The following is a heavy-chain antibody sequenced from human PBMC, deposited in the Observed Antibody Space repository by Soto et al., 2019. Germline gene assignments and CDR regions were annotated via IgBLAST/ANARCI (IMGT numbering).Heavy chain of an antibody. Sequence: PVGSLRLSWAASGLTFSGYAMSWVRQAPGKGLEWVSGISGSGSSTLYSDSVKGRFTISRDSSKNSLYLQMNSLRAEDTAVYYCAGDPYYYASNYWGQGTLVTVSS. J-gene: IGHJ4*02. V-gene: IGHV3-23*01. CDR2: ISGSGSST. CDR3: AGDPYYYASNY. D-gene: IGHD3-10*01. CDR1: GLTFSGYA.